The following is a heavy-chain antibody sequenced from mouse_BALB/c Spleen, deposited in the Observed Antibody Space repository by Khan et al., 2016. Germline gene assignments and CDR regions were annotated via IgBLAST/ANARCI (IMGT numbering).Heavy chain of an antibody. CDR1: GYTFTDYA. D-gene: IGHD1-3*01. CDR2: ISTYYGDT. Sequence: QVRLQQSGAELVRPGVSVKISCKGSGYTFTDYAMHWVKQSHAKSLEWIGVISTYYGDTSYNQKFEGKATMTVDKSSSTAYMELARLTSEDSAIFYCARKGLNSDYAMDYWGQGTSVTVSS. V-gene: IGHV1S137*01. CDR3: ARKGLNSDYAMDY. J-gene: IGHJ4*01.